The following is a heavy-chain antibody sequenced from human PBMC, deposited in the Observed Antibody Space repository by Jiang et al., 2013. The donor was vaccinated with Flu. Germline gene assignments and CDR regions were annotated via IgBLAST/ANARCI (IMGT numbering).Heavy chain of an antibody. CDR1: GFTFSSYA. D-gene: IGHD5-12*01. Sequence: PGGSLRLSCAASGFTFSSYASELGPPGSREGTGVGLSYSGSDDSTYYADSVKGRFTISRDNSKNTLYLQMNSLRAEDTAIYYCAKVATMGAFDYWGQGTLVTVSS. J-gene: IGHJ4*02. CDR2: SGSDDST. CDR3: AKVATMGAFDY. V-gene: IGHV3-23*01.